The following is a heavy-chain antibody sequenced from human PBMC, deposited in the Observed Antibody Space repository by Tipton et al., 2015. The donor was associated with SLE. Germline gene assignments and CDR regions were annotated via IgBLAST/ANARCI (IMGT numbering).Heavy chain of an antibody. CDR1: GGSISSHY. D-gene: IGHD6-13*01. CDR3: AREGYSSSVDAFDI. V-gene: IGHV4-59*11. J-gene: IGHJ3*02. Sequence: GLVKPSETLSLTCTVSGGSISSHYWSWIRQPPGKGLEWIGYIYYSGSTNYNPSLKSRVTISVDTSKNQFSLKLSSVTAADTAVYYCAREGYSSSVDAFDIWGQGTMVTVSS. CDR2: IYYSGST.